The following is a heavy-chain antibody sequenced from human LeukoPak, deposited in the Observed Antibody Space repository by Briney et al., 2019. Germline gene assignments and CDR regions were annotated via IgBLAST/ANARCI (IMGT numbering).Heavy chain of an antibody. CDR3: ARVKDPGGNYYYYYMDV. CDR2: INHSGGT. Sequence: PSETLSLTCAVYGGSFSGYYWSWIRQPPGKGLEWIGEINHSGGTKYNPSLKSRVTISVDTSKNQFSLKLSSVTAADTAMYYCARVKDPGGNYYYYYMDVWGKGTTVTVSS. J-gene: IGHJ6*03. V-gene: IGHV4-34*01. D-gene: IGHD3-16*01. CDR1: GGSFSGYY.